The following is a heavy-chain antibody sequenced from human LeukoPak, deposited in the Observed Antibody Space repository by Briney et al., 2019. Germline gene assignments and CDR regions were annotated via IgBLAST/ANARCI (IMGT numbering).Heavy chain of an antibody. Sequence: GGSLRLSCAASGFTFSDSAMDWVRQAPGKGLEWVSLISQSGANTFYADSVKGRFSVSRDNSKNTMYLQMNSLRAEDTAVYYCAKDIEASIWGQGTLVAVSS. J-gene: IGHJ4*02. V-gene: IGHV3-23*01. CDR1: GFTFSDSA. CDR3: AKDIEASI. CDR2: ISQSGANT. D-gene: IGHD2-15*01.